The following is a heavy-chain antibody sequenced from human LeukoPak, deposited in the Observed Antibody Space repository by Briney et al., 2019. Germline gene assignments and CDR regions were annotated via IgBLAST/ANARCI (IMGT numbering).Heavy chain of an antibody. J-gene: IGHJ4*02. V-gene: IGHV3-74*01. CDR2: INSDGGTT. D-gene: IGHD1-26*01. Sequence: PGGSLRLSCAASGFTFSSYWMHWVRQAPGKGLVWVSRINSDGGTTTYEDSVQGRFTISRDNAKSTLYLQINSLRIEDTAVYYCAISRYSGPSLDYWGQGSLVTVPS. CDR3: AISRYSGPSLDY. CDR1: GFTFSSYW.